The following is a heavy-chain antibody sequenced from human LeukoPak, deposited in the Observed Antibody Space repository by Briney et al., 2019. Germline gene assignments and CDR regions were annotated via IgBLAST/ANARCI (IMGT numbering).Heavy chain of an antibody. D-gene: IGHD3-22*01. Sequence: GGSLRLSCAASGFTFDDYAMHWVRQAPGRVQGWVSGISWNSGRIGYADAVKGRFTISRDNAKNSLYQQMNSLKAEDTALYYRARSYYYDRSGYYGLLPDYGGQETLVTVSS. CDR1: GFTFDDYA. CDR3: ARSYYYDRSGYYGLLPDY. J-gene: IGHJ4*02. V-gene: IGHV3-9*01. CDR2: ISWNSGRI.